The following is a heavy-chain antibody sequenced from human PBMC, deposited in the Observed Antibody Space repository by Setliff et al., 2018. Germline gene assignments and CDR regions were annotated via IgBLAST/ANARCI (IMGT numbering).Heavy chain of an antibody. Sequence: PGGSLRLSCAASGFTFSSFWVSWVRQSPGKGLEWVANINQGGSDQFYVESVKGRFTISRDNAKNSLYLQMNSLRAEDTAVYYCARDRVSNSFYYYGLDVWGQGTTVTVSS. CDR1: GFTFSSFW. CDR3: ARDRVSNSFYYYGLDV. D-gene: IGHD1-1*01. V-gene: IGHV3-7*01. J-gene: IGHJ6*02. CDR2: INQGGSDQ.